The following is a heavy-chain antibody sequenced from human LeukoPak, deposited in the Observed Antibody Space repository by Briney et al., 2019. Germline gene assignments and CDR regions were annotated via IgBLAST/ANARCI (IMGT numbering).Heavy chain of an antibody. CDR3: ARGGLWELGFDY. V-gene: IGHV1-8*01. J-gene: IGHJ4*02. Sequence: ASVKVSCKASGYTSTSYDINWVRQATGQGLEWMGWMNPNSGNTGYAQKFQGRVTMTRNTSISTAYMELSSLRSEDTAVYYCARGGLWELGFDYWGQGTLVTVSS. CDR2: MNPNSGNT. CDR1: GYTSTSYD. D-gene: IGHD1-26*01.